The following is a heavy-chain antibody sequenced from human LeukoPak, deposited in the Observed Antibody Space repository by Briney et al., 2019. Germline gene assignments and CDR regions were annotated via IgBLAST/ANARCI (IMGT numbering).Heavy chain of an antibody. CDR3: ARRLQGYSNGGGGFDY. Sequence: YPSQTLSLTCSVSGGSINSGGYYWSWIRQHPGKGLEWIGYIYYIGSTYYNPSLKSRVYILVDTSKNEFYLKLSFVTAADTAVYYCARRLQGYSNGGGGFDYWGQGTLVTVSS. CDR2: IYYIGST. D-gene: IGHD4-11*01. CDR1: GGSINSGGYY. J-gene: IGHJ4*02. V-gene: IGHV4-31*03.